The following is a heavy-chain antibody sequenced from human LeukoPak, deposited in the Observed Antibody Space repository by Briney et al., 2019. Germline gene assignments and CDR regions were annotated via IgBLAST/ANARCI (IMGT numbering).Heavy chain of an antibody. CDR1: GYSFTSYW. CDR2: IDPSDSYT. J-gene: IGHJ4*02. V-gene: IGHV5-10-1*01. CDR3: ARRCSSSSCPFEY. Sequence: GESLKISCKGSGYSFTSYWISWVRQMPGKGLEWMGRIDPSDSYTNYSPSFQGHVTISAGKSISTAYLQWSSLKASDTAMYYCARRCSSSSCPFEYWGQGTLVTVSS. D-gene: IGHD2-2*01.